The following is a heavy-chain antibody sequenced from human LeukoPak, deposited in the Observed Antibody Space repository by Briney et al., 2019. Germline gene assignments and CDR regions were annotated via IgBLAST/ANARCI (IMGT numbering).Heavy chain of an antibody. J-gene: IGHJ4*02. Sequence: GGSLRLSCAASGFTFSSYGMHWVRQAPGKGLEWVAVISYDGSNKYYADSVKGRFTISRDNAKNSLYLQMNSLRAEDTAVYYCARDGEIVYWGQGTLVTVSS. CDR2: ISYDGSNK. D-gene: IGHD3-10*01. CDR3: ARDGEIVY. V-gene: IGHV3-30*03. CDR1: GFTFSSYG.